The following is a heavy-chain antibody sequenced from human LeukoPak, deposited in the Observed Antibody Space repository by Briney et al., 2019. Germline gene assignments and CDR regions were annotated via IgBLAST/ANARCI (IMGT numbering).Heavy chain of an antibody. Sequence: ASLKVSCKVSGYTLTSYDIIWVRQAPGQGLEWMGWMNPNSGHTGYAQKFQGRVTMTRTTSIRTAYMGLTSLAPEDSAVYSCARSIVGVRKRNDYWGQGTLVTVSS. CDR3: ARSIVGVRKRNDY. V-gene: IGHV1-8*01. CDR2: MNPNSGHT. D-gene: IGHD3-3*01. CDR1: GYTLTSYD. J-gene: IGHJ4*02.